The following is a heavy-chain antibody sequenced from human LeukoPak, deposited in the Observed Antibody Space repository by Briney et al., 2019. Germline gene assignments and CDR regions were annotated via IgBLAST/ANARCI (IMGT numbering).Heavy chain of an antibody. CDR3: VKAIAVAGTRWCFDY. CDR1: GGSISSYY. CDR2: IYYSGST. D-gene: IGHD6-19*01. J-gene: IGHJ4*02. Sequence: PSETLSLTCTVSGGSISSYYWSWIRQPPGKGLEWIGYIYYSGSTNYNPSLKSRVTISVDTSKNQFSLKLSSVTAADTAVYYCVKAIAVAGTRWCFDYWGQGTLVTVSS. V-gene: IGHV4-59*12.